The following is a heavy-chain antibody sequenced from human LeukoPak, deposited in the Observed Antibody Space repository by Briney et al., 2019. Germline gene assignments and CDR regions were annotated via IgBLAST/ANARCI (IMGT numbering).Heavy chain of an antibody. D-gene: IGHD2-15*01. CDR3: ARDDAVGRGGFDP. Sequence: GWSLRLSCAASEFTVSSNYMNWVRQAPGKGLEWASVIYSGGTTYYADSVKGRFTVSRDNSKNTLYLQMNSLRAEDTAVYYCARDDAVGRGGFDPWGQGTLVTVSS. CDR1: EFTVSSNY. CDR2: IYSGGTT. V-gene: IGHV3-66*01. J-gene: IGHJ5*02.